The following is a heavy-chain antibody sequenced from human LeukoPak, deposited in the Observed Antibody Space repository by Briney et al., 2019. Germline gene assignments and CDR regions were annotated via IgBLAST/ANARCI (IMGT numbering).Heavy chain of an antibody. D-gene: IGHD5-18*01. V-gene: IGHV3-23*01. CDR1: GFTFSSYA. J-gene: IGHJ5*02. Sequence: GGSLRLSCAASGFTFSSYAMSWVRQAPGKGLEWVSAISGSGGSTYYADSVKGRFTISRDNAKNSLYLQMNSLRAEDTAVYYCAREDVDTAMVTSNNWFDPWGQGTLVTVSS. CDR3: AREDVDTAMVTSNNWFDP. CDR2: ISGSGGST.